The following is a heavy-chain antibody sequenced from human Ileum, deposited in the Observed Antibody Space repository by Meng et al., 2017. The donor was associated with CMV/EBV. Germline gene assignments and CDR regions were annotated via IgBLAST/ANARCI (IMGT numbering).Heavy chain of an antibody. CDR1: GFTFSSSG. J-gene: IGHJ4*02. D-gene: IGHD3-22*01. Sequence: LSCAASGFTFSSSGMSWVRQAPGKGLEWVSGISGTATSTYYADSVKGRFTISRDNSKNTLYLQMNSLRADDTAVYYCAKDNGWLSAYWGQGTPVTVSS. CDR2: ISGTATST. V-gene: IGHV3-23*01. CDR3: AKDNGWLSAY.